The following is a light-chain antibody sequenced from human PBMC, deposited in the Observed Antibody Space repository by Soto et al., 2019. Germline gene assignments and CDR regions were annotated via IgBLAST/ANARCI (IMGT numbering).Light chain of an antibody. CDR3: QQYGTSPYT. Sequence: EIVLTQSPGTLSLSPGERATLSCRASQSVSSSFLGWYQQKRGQTPRLLIYGAYTRATGTPDRFSGSGSGTDFTLTISRLEPEDCAVYFCQQYGTSPYTFGQGTKLEIK. V-gene: IGKV3-20*01. CDR1: QSVSSSF. J-gene: IGKJ2*01. CDR2: GAY.